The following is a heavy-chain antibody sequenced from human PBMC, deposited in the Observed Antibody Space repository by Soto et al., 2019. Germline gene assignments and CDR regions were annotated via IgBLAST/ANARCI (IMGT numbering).Heavy chain of an antibody. D-gene: IGHD3-10*01. CDR2: INYDGSST. Sequence: EVQLVESGGGLVQPGGSLGLSCAASGFTFSTYWMHWGRHAPGKGLVWVSGINYDGSSTDYADSVKGHFTISRDNAKNTMNLQMNTLTAEDTAVYYCIRGPRPTSVGTGAYWGQGTLVTVSS. CDR3: IRGPRPTSVGTGAY. V-gene: IGHV3-74*01. CDR1: GFTFSTYW. J-gene: IGHJ4*02.